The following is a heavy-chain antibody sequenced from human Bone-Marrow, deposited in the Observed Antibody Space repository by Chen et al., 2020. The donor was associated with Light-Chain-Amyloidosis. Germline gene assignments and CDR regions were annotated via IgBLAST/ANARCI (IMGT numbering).Heavy chain of an antibody. CDR3: ARALDSGSYYLNYFDY. D-gene: IGHD3-22*01. V-gene: IGHV4-38-2*01. CDR1: GYSIAGGYN. CDR2: LHHSGTT. J-gene: IGHJ4*02. Sequence: QVQLQESGPGLVKPSDTLSLTCAVSGYSIAGGYNWGWIRQSPGEGREWIGSLHHSGTTFHNPSLRSRITMSIDMSKNQLSLKLRSVTASDTAVYYCARALDSGSYYLNYFDYWGQGILVTASS.